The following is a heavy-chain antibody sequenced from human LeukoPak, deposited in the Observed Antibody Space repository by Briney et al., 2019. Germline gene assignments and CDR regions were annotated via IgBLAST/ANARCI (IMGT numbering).Heavy chain of an antibody. Sequence: SETLSLTCTVSGGSISSGDYYWSWIRQPPGKGLEWIGYIYYSGSTYYNPSLKSRVTISVDTSKNQFSLKLSSVTAADMAVYYCARVNGVLWFGEFVYFDYWGQGTLVTVSS. J-gene: IGHJ4*02. D-gene: IGHD3-10*01. CDR2: IYYSGST. V-gene: IGHV4-30-4*01. CDR3: ARVNGVLWFGEFVYFDY. CDR1: GGSISSGDYY.